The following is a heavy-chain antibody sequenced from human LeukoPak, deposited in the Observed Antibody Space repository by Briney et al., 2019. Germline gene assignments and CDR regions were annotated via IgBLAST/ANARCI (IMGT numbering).Heavy chain of an antibody. D-gene: IGHD3-9*01. Sequence: GASVKVSCKASGYTFTGYYMHWVRQAPGQGLEWMGWINPNSGGTNYAQKFQGRVTMTRDTSISTAYMELSRLRSDDTAVYYCARDHGYSDILTGYYHLYYFDYWGQGTLVTVSS. J-gene: IGHJ4*02. CDR1: GYTFTGYY. CDR3: ARDHGYSDILTGYYHLYYFDY. V-gene: IGHV1-2*02. CDR2: INPNSGGT.